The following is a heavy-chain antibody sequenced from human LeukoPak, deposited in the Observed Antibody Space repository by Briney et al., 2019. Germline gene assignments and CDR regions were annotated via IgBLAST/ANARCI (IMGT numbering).Heavy chain of an antibody. CDR2: IFYNGNT. D-gene: IGHD3-22*01. Sequence: SETLSLTCTVSGGSILDSTYYWAWIRQPPGKGLEWIATIFYNGNTHYNPSLKSWVTMSVDTVKNQFSLNLNSVTAADTAVYYCARQSSGYYYGWFDPWGQGTLVTVSS. CDR1: GGSILDSTYY. CDR3: ARQSSGYYYGWFDP. J-gene: IGHJ5*02. V-gene: IGHV4-39*01.